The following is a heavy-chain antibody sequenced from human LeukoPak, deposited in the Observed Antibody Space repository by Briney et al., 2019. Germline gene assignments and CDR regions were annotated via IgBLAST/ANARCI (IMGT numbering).Heavy chain of an antibody. CDR1: GGSLSGYH. J-gene: IGHJ4*02. V-gene: IGHV4-34*01. CDR3: ARGLINSRRTSLGLDY. CDR2: VNHGGST. D-gene: IGHD3-16*01. Sequence: SETLSLTCAVYGGSLSGYHWSWVRQPPGKGLEWIGEVNHGGSTNYNPSLKSRVTISVDKSKNQFFLKLSSVTAADTTVYYCARGLINSRRTSLGLDYWGQGTLVTVSS.